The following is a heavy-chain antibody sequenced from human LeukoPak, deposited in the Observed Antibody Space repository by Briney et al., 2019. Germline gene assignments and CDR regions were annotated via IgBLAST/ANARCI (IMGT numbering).Heavy chain of an antibody. V-gene: IGHV3-23*01. CDR2: ISGSGGST. CDR3: AKTYYGSGSYYNPFDY. D-gene: IGHD3-10*01. Sequence: PGGSLRLSCAASGLTFSSYAMSWVRQAPGKGLEWVSAISGSGGSTYYADSVKGRFTISRDNSKNALYLQMNSLRAEDTAVYYCAKTYYGSGSYYNPFDYWGQGTLVTVSS. CDR1: GLTFSSYA. J-gene: IGHJ4*02.